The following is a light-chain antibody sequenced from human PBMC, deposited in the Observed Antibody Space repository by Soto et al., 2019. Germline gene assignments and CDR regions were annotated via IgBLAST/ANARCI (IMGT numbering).Light chain of an antibody. Sequence: VQMTQSPSSLSASVGDRVTITCRASQSISSYLNWYQQKPGKAPNLLLYGAYILQGGVPSSFGGSGSGTDFTLTISSLQSEDFATYYCQQSYSSPRTFVQGTKVEIK. CDR1: QSISSY. CDR2: GAY. CDR3: QQSYSSPRT. V-gene: IGKV1-39*01. J-gene: IGKJ1*01.